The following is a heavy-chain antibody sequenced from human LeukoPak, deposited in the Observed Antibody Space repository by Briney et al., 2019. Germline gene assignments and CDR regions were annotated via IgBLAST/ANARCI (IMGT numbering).Heavy chain of an antibody. CDR1: GFPFSSFS. Sequence: GGSLRLSCAASGFPFSSFSIHWVRQSPGKGLEWVACISKDGTDKYYADSVRGRSTISRDNSEKTLFLQINSLKPEDTAVYYCAKDRGVYTFGAYYFDSWGKGTLVTVA. CDR2: ISKDGTDK. J-gene: IGHJ4*02. V-gene: IGHV3-30*04. CDR3: AKDRGVYTFGAYYFDS. D-gene: IGHD3-3*01.